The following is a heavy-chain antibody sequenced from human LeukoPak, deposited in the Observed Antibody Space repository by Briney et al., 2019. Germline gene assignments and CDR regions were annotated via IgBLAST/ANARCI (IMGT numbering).Heavy chain of an antibody. V-gene: IGHV4-59*01. CDR1: GGSISSYY. CDR2: IYYSGST. Sequence: SETLSLTCTVSGGSISSYYWSWIRQPPGKGLEWIGYIYYSGSTNYKPSLKSRVTISVDTSKNQFSLKLSSVTAADTAVYYCARPYSSSWYDYWGQGTLVTVSS. CDR3: ARPYSSSWYDY. D-gene: IGHD6-13*01. J-gene: IGHJ4*02.